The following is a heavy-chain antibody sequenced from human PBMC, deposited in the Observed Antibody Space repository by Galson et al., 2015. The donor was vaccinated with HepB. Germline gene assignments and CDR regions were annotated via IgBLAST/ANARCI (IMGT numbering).Heavy chain of an antibody. CDR3: AREGPYGDYSYYFDY. J-gene: IGHJ4*02. CDR2: IYHSGST. Sequence: LSLTCAVSGYSISSGYYWGWIRQPPGKGLEWIGSIYHSGSTYYNPSLKSRVTISVDTSKNQFSLKLSSVTAADTAVYYCAREGPYGDYSYYFDYWGQGTLVTVSS. CDR1: GYSISSGYY. V-gene: IGHV4-38-2*02. D-gene: IGHD4-17*01.